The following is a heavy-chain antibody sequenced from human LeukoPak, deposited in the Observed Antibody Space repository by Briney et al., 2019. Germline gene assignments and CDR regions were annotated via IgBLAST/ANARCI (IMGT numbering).Heavy chain of an antibody. D-gene: IGHD3-22*01. CDR1: GYTFTGYY. CDR2: INPNSGGT. V-gene: IGHV1-2*02. CDR3: ATGGPFTMILFTGFDY. Sequence: GASVKVSCKASGYTFTGYYMHWVRQAPGQGLEWMGWINPNSGGTNYAQKFQGRVTMTRDTSISTAYMELSRLRSDDTAVYYCATGGPFTMILFTGFDYWGQGTLVTVSS. J-gene: IGHJ4*02.